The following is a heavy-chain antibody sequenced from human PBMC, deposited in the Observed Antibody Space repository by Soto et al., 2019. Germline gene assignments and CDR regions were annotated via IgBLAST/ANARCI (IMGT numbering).Heavy chain of an antibody. Sequence: LRPGCAASGFTFSDAWRKRVRQAPGKGLERVGRIKSKTDGGTTDFAATVKGRFAISRDDSKNMVYLQMNSLKTEDTAVYYCTSYYYITNVTVCFDYWGHGTLVTVSS. J-gene: IGHJ4*01. CDR3: TSYYYITNVTVCFDY. D-gene: IGHD3-10*01. CDR2: IKSKTDGGTT. V-gene: IGHV3-15*07. CDR1: GFTFSDAW.